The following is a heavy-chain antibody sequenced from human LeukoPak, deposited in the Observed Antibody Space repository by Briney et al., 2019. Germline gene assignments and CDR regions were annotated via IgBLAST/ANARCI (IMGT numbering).Heavy chain of an antibody. D-gene: IGHD5-18*01. Sequence: GGSLRLSCAASGFTFSSYSMNWVRQAPGKGLEWVSYISSSSSTIYYADSVKGRFTISRDNAKNSLYLQMNSLRAEDTAVYYCARIRGYSYGFLDYWGQGTLVTVSS. CDR2: ISSSSSTI. CDR1: GFTFSSYS. V-gene: IGHV3-48*01. CDR3: ARIRGYSYGFLDY. J-gene: IGHJ4*02.